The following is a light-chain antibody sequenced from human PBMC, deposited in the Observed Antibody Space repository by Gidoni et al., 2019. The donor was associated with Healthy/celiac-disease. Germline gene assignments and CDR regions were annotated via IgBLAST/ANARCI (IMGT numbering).Light chain of an antibody. CDR3: AAWDDSLSGGV. CDR2: RNN. Sequence: QSVLTSPPSASGTPGQRVTISCSGSSSNIGSNYVYWYQQLPGTAPKLLIYRNNQRPSGVPDRFSGSKSGTSTSLAISGLRSEDEADYYCAAWDDSLSGGVFGGGTKLTVL. CDR1: SSNIGSNY. J-gene: IGLJ2*01. V-gene: IGLV1-47*01.